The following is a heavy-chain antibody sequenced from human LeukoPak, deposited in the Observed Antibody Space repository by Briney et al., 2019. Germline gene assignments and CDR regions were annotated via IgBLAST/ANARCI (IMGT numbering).Heavy chain of an antibody. J-gene: IGHJ5*02. D-gene: IGHD3-3*01. CDR2: INPNSGGT. Sequence: EASVKVSCKASGYTFTGYYMHWVRQAPGQGLEWMGWINPNSGGTNYAQKFQGRVTMTRDTSISTAYMELSRLRSDDTAVYYCARAVTIFGVVTNNWFDPWGQGTLVTVSS. CDR1: GYTFTGYY. CDR3: ARAVTIFGVVTNNWFDP. V-gene: IGHV1-2*02.